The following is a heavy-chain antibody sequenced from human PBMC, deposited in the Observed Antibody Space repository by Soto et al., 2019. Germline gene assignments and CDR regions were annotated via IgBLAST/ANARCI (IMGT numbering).Heavy chain of an antibody. D-gene: IGHD6-13*01. V-gene: IGHV3-7*05. CDR1: GFTLSAYW. CDR2: INRDGSKK. CDR3: ARDVSPGSSSLYLDAFDI. Sequence: EVQLEESGGDLVQPGGSLRLSCAASGFTLSAYWMTWFRQAPGKGLEWVANINRDGSKKCYLDSVRGRFTISRDNVGNSLYLQMDSLRADDTALYYCARDVSPGSSSLYLDAFDIWGQGTMVTVSS. J-gene: IGHJ3*02.